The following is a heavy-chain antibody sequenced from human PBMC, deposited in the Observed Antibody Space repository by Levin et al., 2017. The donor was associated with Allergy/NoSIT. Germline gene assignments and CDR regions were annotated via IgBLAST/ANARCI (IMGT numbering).Heavy chain of an antibody. Sequence: KRGESLKISCTVSGFTFGDYAMKWFRQAPGKGLEWISFIRSNAHGGTTEYAASVKGRFTMSRDDSKNIAYLQMNSLKTEDTGVYFCTRVLVAAGPRLDYWGQGTLVTVSS. D-gene: IGHD2-15*01. CDR1: GFTFGDYA. CDR3: TRVLVAAGPRLDY. J-gene: IGHJ4*02. V-gene: IGHV3-49*05. CDR2: IRSNAHGGTT.